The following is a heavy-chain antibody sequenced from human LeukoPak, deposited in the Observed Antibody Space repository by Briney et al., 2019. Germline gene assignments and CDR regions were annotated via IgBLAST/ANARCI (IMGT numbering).Heavy chain of an antibody. CDR2: ISWNSGSI. CDR3: AKDIVAAAGTGGYIDY. Sequence: GRSLRLSCAASGFTFDDYAMHWVRQAPGKGLEWVSGISWNSGSIGYADSVKGRFTISRDNAKNSLYLQMNSLRAEDTALYYCAKDIVAAAGTGGYIDYWGQGTLVTVSS. D-gene: IGHD6-13*01. CDR1: GFTFDDYA. V-gene: IGHV3-9*01. J-gene: IGHJ4*02.